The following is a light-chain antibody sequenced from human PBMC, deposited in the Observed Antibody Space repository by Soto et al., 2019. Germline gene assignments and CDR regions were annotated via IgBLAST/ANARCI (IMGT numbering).Light chain of an antibody. Sequence: QSALTQPASVSGSPGQSITIYCTGTSSDVGGYNYVSWYQQHPGKAPKLMIYDVSNRPSGVSNRFSGSKSGNTASLTISGLQAEDEADYYCISYTSSSTLVVFGTGTKLTVL. V-gene: IGLV2-14*01. CDR3: ISYTSSSTLVV. CDR2: DVS. J-gene: IGLJ1*01. CDR1: SSDVGGYNY.